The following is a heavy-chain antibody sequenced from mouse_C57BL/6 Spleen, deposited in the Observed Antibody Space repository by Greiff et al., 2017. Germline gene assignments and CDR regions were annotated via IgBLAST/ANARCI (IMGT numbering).Heavy chain of an antibody. J-gene: IGHJ4*01. CDR2: IRNKANGYTT. V-gene: IGHV7-3*01. CDR3: ARYYGSSYSAMDY. D-gene: IGHD1-1*01. CDR1: GFTFTDYY. Sequence: EVKLVESGGGLVQPGGSLSLSCAASGFTFTDYYMSWVRQPPGKALEWLGFIRNKANGYTTEYSASVKGRFTISRGNSQSILYLQMNALRAEDSATYYWARYYGSSYSAMDYWGQGTSVTVSS.